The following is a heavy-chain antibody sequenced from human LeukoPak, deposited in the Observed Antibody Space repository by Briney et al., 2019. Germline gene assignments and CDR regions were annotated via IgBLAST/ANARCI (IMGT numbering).Heavy chain of an antibody. D-gene: IGHD3-9*01. J-gene: IGHJ4*02. Sequence: SETLSPTCAVSGGSISSGGYSWSWIRQPPGKGLEWIGYIYHSGSTYYNPSLKSRVTISVDRSKNQFSLKLSSVTAADTAVYYCARGGDILTGYRYYFDYWGQGTLVTVSS. CDR2: IYHSGST. CDR1: GGSISSGGYS. V-gene: IGHV4-30-2*01. CDR3: ARGGDILTGYRYYFDY.